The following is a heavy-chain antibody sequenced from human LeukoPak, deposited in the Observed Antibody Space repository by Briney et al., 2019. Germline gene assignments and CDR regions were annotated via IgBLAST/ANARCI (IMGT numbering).Heavy chain of an antibody. J-gene: IGHJ4*02. D-gene: IGHD6-6*01. V-gene: IGHV3-30*18. CDR1: GFTFRNYG. CDR2: ISYDGGKK. Sequence: GRSLRLSCAASGFTFRNYGMHWVRQAPGKGLEWVAVISYDGGKKYSTDSVKGRFTISRDDSQNTVSLQMNSLRTEDTAVYYCAQGWAAPNFDCRGQGIVVTVSS. CDR3: AQGWAAPNFDC.